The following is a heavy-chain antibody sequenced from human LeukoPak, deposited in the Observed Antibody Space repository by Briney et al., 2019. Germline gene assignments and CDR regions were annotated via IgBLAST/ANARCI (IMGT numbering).Heavy chain of an antibody. CDR2: INHSGSA. V-gene: IGHV4-34*01. J-gene: IGHJ5*02. CDR1: GRPFSDYY. Sequence: SETLSLTCAVYGRPFSDYYWTWIRQPPGKGLEWIGDINHSGSANYNPYLKRRVTISLDRTSNQFYLRHRPVTGADTALCYCARGRASNNYNNWLDPWGQGTLVTVSS. D-gene: IGHD4-11*01. CDR3: ARGRASNNYNNWLDP.